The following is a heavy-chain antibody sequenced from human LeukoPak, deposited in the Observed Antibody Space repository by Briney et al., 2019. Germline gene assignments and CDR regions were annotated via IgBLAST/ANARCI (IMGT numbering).Heavy chain of an antibody. CDR3: ARDVGASACDY. D-gene: IGHD1-26*01. V-gene: IGHV1-2*06. CDR2: INPNSGGT. CDR1: GYTFTGFY. J-gene: IGHJ4*02. Sequence: ASVNVSFTASGYTFTGFYMHWVRQAPGQGLEWMGRINPNSGGTNYAQKFQGGVTMTRDTSISTAYLELSRLTSDDTAVYYCARDVGASACDYWGQGTLVTVSS.